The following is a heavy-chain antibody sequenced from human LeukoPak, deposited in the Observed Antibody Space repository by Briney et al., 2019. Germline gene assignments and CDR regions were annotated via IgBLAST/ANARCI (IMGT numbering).Heavy chain of an antibody. CDR3: ARKLPTRSSSWSFDY. V-gene: IGHV7-4-1*02. Sequence: GASVKVPCKASGYTFTSYAMNWVRQAPGQGLEWMGWINTNTGNPTYAQGFTGRFVFPLDTSVSTAYLQISSLKAEDTAVYYCARKLPTRSSSWSFDYWGQGALVTVSS. CDR1: GYTFTSYA. CDR2: INTNTGNP. J-gene: IGHJ4*02. D-gene: IGHD6-13*01.